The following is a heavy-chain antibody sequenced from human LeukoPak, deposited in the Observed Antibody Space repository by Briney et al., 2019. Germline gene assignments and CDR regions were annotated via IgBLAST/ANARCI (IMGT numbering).Heavy chain of an antibody. D-gene: IGHD3-22*01. CDR1: GFTFSSYG. J-gene: IGHJ4*02. CDR3: AKARDPYYYDSSGYPFDY. Sequence: GGSLRLSCAASGFTFSSYGMHWVRQAPGKGLEWVAVISYDGSNKYYADSVKGRFTISRDNSKNTLYLQMNSLRAEDTAVYYCAKARDPYYYDSSGYPFDYWGQGTLVTVSS. CDR2: ISYDGSNK. V-gene: IGHV3-30*18.